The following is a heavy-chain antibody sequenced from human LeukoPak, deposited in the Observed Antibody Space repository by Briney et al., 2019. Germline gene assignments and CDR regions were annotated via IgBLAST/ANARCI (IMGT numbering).Heavy chain of an antibody. Sequence: SETLSLTCAVYGGSFSYYYWSWIRQPPGKGLEWIGEINHSGITNYNPSLKSRVTISADTSKNQLSLKLTSVTAADTAMYYCANPARDFADSGAITWWGQGTLVTVSS. J-gene: IGHJ4*02. CDR3: ANPARDFADSGAITW. D-gene: IGHD4-17*01. CDR2: INHSGIT. V-gene: IGHV4-34*01. CDR1: GGSFSYYY.